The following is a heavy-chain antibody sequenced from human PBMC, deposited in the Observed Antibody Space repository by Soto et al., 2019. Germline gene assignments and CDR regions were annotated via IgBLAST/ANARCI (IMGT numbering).Heavy chain of an antibody. CDR2: MNPYSGNT. J-gene: IGHJ4*02. D-gene: IGHD2-21*01. CDR3: VRAPLDYYSADYFDN. V-gene: IGHV1-8*01. Sequence: QVQLVQSGAELKRPGASVKVSCKASGYTFTNNDINWVRQATGQGLEWMGWMNPYSGNTGYAQKFQGRVIMTRDNSITTAYMELSSLRSEDTAVYYCVRAPLDYYSADYFDNWGQGTLVTVSS. CDR1: GYTFTNND.